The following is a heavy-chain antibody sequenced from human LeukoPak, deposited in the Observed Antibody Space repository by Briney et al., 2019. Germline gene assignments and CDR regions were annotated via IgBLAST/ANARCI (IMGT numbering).Heavy chain of an antibody. D-gene: IGHD1-26*01. J-gene: IGHJ4*02. CDR1: GGSISSYY. Sequence: SETLSLTCTVSGGSISSYYWSWIRQPPGKGLEWIGYIYYSGSTNYNPSLKSRVTISVDTSKNQFSLKLSSVTAADTAVYYCARGGGRTLRTRPFDYWGQGTLVTVSS. V-gene: IGHV4-59*12. CDR2: IYYSGST. CDR3: ARGGGRTLRTRPFDY.